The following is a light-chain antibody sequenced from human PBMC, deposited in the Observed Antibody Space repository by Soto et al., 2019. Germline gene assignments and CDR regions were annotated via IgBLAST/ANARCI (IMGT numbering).Light chain of an antibody. J-gene: IGKJ3*01. CDR2: NTS. Sequence: EIVLTQSPGTLSLSPGEGATVSCRVSQSINSKSLVWYQRKFGQAPRLLIYNTSSRATGISDRFSGSGSGTDFTLSSSRLEPEDFAVYYCQHYGGSFIFGPGTKVDFK. V-gene: IGKV3-20*01. CDR3: QHYGGSFI. CDR1: QSINSKS.